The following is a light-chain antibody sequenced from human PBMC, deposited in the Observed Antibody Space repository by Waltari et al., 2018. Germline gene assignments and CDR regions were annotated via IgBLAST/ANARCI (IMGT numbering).Light chain of an antibody. J-gene: IGLJ3*02. Sequence: QSALTQPRSVSGSPGQSVTISCTGTSSDVGGYNYVSWYHQHPGRAPKLIIYDVDRRPSGVPDRFLGSKAGNTASLTISGLQADDESDFYCCSYAASVHWLFGGGTKVTVL. CDR1: SSDVGGYNY. CDR2: DVD. V-gene: IGLV2-11*01. CDR3: CSYAASVHWL.